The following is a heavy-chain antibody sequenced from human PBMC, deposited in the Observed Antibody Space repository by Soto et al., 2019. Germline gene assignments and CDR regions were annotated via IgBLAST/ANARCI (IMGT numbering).Heavy chain of an antibody. Sequence: PSETLSLTCAVYGGSFSGYYWSWIRQPPGKGLEWIGEINHSGSTNYNPSLKSRVTISVDTSKNQFSLKLSSVTAADTAVYYCARGPRNITYWGQGTLVTVSS. CDR3: ARGPRNITY. CDR1: GGSFSGYY. V-gene: IGHV4-34*01. J-gene: IGHJ4*02. D-gene: IGHD1-1*01. CDR2: INHSGST.